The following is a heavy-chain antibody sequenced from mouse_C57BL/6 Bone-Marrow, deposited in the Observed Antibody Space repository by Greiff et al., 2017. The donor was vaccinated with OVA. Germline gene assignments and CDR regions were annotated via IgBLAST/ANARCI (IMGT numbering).Heavy chain of an antibody. CDR3: DRDYGSSGGALDY. Sequence: QVQLQQPGAELVKPGASVKMSCRASGYTFTNNWITWVRQRPGQGLEWIGDVFPGSGGSNNNEKFKRRATLTVDTSSSTAYMQLSSLTSEDSAVYYCDRDYGSSGGALDYWGQGTSVTVSS. D-gene: IGHD1-1*01. CDR1: GYTFTNNW. J-gene: IGHJ4*01. V-gene: IGHV1-55*01. CDR2: VFPGSGGS.